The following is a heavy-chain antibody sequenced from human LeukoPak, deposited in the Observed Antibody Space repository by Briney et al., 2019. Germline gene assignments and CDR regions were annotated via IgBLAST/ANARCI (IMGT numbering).Heavy chain of an antibody. D-gene: IGHD3-10*01. Sequence: SVKVSCKASGGTFSSYTISWVRQAPGQGLEWMGRIIPILGIANYAQKFQGRVTITADKSTSTAYMELSSLRSEDTAVYYCARDSMVRGVIIPTGYYGMDVWGKGTTVTVSS. J-gene: IGHJ6*04. CDR1: GGTFSSYT. V-gene: IGHV1-69*04. CDR3: ARDSMVRGVIIPTGYYGMDV. CDR2: IIPILGIA.